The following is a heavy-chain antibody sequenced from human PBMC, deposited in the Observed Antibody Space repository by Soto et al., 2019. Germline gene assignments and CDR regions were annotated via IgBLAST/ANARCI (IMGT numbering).Heavy chain of an antibody. V-gene: IGHV1-69*01. J-gene: IGHJ4*02. Sequence: QVQLVQSGAEVKKPGSSVKVSCKASGGTFSSYAISWVRQAPGQGLEWMGGIIPIFGTANSAQKFQGRVTITADESTSTAYMELSSLRSEDTAVYYCSGGAYCGGDCYLLDCWGQGTLVTVSS. CDR1: GGTFSSYA. D-gene: IGHD2-21*02. CDR2: IIPIFGTA. CDR3: SGGAYCGGDCYLLDC.